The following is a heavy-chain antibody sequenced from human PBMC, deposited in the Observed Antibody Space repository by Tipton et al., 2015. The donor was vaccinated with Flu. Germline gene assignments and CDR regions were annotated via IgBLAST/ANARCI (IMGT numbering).Heavy chain of an antibody. CDR2: ISSKSHNI. CDR3: ARDPDSYVPDAFDF. J-gene: IGHJ3*01. D-gene: IGHD3-16*01. Sequence: SLRISCTASGFTFNTYSMNWVRQAPGKGLEWVASISSKSHNIYYAESVKGRFTISRDNAKNSVYLQMNSLRAEDTAVSYCARDPDSYVPDAFDFWGQGTLITVSS. V-gene: IGHV3-21*01. CDR1: GFTFNTYS.